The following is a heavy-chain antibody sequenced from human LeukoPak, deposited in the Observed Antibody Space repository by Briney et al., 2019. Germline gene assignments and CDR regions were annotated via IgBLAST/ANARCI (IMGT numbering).Heavy chain of an antibody. CDR3: ARHRPAKHYYGSSAYSPFDY. CDR2: IIPMFGTA. V-gene: IGHV1-69*13. Sequence: ASVKVSCKASGGTFSSYAISWVRQAPGQGLEWMGGIIPMFGTAKYAQKFQGRVTITADESTSTAYMELNSLRSEDTAVYYCARHRPAKHYYGSSAYSPFDYWGQGTLVTVSS. J-gene: IGHJ4*02. D-gene: IGHD3-22*01. CDR1: GGTFSSYA.